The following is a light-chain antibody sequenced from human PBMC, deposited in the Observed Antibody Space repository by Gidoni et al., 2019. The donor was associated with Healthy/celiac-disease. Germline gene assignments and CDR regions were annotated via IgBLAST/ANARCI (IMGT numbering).Light chain of an antibody. Sequence: QSVLTQPPSVSGAPGQRVTISCTGSSSNIGAGYDEQWYQQLPGTAPKLLIYGNSNRPSGVPDRFSGSTSGTSASLAITGLQAEDEADYYCQSYDSSLSGVVFGGGTKLTVL. V-gene: IGLV1-40*01. J-gene: IGLJ2*01. CDR3: QSYDSSLSGVV. CDR2: GNS. CDR1: SSNIGAGYD.